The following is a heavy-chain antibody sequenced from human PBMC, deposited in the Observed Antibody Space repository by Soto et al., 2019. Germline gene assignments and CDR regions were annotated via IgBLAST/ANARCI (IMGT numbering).Heavy chain of an antibody. D-gene: IGHD2-2*02. J-gene: IGHJ4*02. CDR1: GSRFSNYV. CDR3: AREGRGKKAGYNGLVSLGY. Sequence: QVQLVQSGAEVKTPGSSLKVSCKVSGSRFSNYVISWVRQAPGHGLEWLGRIIPIFNSTKYAQSFQGRVTITAENSTSTASLELSSLRSDDTAVEYCAREGRGKKAGYNGLVSLGYWGQGTLVTVSS. CDR2: IIPIFNST. V-gene: IGHV1-69*06.